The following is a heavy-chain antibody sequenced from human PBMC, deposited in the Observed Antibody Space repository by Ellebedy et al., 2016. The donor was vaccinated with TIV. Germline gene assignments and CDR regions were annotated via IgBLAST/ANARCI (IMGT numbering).Heavy chain of an antibody. D-gene: IGHD6-13*01. Sequence: ASVKVSXKASGYTFSNYPMDWVRQAPGQRLEWMGWINAGNGSTKYSQKFQGRVTITRDTSASTVYMDLSSLRSEDTAVYYCASSVSSWYGSWGQGTLVTVSP. J-gene: IGHJ5*02. CDR2: INAGNGST. CDR1: GYTFSNYP. V-gene: IGHV1-3*01. CDR3: ASSVSSWYGS.